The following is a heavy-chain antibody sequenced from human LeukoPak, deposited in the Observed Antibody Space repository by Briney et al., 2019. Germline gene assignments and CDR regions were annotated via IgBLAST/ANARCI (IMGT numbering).Heavy chain of an antibody. CDR2: ISGSGGST. Sequence: SRGSLRLSCAVSVFTFSDYYMSWVRQAPGKGLEWVSAISGSGGSTYYADSVKGRFTISRDNSKNTLYLQMNSLRAEDTAVYYCAKSGGILTHWGQGTLVTVSS. CDR1: VFTFSDYY. J-gene: IGHJ4*02. D-gene: IGHD3-9*01. V-gene: IGHV3-23*01. CDR3: AKSGGILTH.